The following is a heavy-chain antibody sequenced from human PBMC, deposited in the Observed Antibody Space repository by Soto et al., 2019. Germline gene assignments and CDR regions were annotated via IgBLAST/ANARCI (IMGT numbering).Heavy chain of an antibody. D-gene: IGHD3-3*01. CDR3: ARDGNYDFLCGYYFDYFYGMDV. CDR1: GGSISSYY. J-gene: IGHJ6*02. V-gene: IGHV4-59*01. CDR2: IYYSGST. Sequence: SETLSLTCTVSGGSISSYYWSWIRQPPGKGLEWIGYIYYSGSTNYNPSLKSRVTISVDTSKNQFSLKLSSVTAADTAVYYCARDGNYDFLCGYYFDYFYGMDVWGQGTTVTVSS.